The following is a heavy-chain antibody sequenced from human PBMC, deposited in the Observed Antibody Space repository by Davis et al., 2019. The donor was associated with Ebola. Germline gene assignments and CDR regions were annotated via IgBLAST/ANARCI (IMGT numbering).Heavy chain of an antibody. CDR3: ATWSGAV. Sequence: PGGSLRLSCAASGFTFNYAWMTWVRQAPGKGLKCVGRVKSKTDGGTTDYAAPVKGRFTISRDDSRNTLYLQMNSLQTEDTAVYYCATWSGAVWGQGTTVTVSS. J-gene: IGHJ6*02. CDR1: GFTFNYAW. D-gene: IGHD3-10*01. CDR2: VKSKTDGGTT. V-gene: IGHV3-15*01.